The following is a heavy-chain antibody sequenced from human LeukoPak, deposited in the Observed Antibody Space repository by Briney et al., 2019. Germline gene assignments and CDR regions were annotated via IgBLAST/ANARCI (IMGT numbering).Heavy chain of an antibody. J-gene: IGHJ4*02. CDR3: ARGGVRGWYFDY. V-gene: IGHV4-61*02. Sequence: SETLSLTCTVSGDSISSGDYYWSWIRQPAGKGLEWIGRISSSGSTTYNPSLKSRVTISVDTSKNQFSLKLSSVTAADTAVYYCARGGVRGWYFDYWGQGTLVTVSS. CDR1: GDSISSGDYY. D-gene: IGHD6-19*01. CDR2: ISSSGST.